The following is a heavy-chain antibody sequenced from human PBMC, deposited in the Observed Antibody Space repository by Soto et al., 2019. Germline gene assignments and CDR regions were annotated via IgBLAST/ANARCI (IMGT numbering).Heavy chain of an antibody. CDR2: IGHLETT. CDR3: AGGGGYAFFAF. Sequence: SETLSLTCTVSGGSISSYYWSWIRQSPEKGLEWLGYIGHLETTYYNPSFNIRLSLSIAITRNQFSLSLSSMTASEKAVYYCAGGGGYAFFAFWGQETQVPVSS. J-gene: IGHJ4*02. CDR1: GGSISSYY. V-gene: IGHV4-59*04. D-gene: IGHD2-15*01.